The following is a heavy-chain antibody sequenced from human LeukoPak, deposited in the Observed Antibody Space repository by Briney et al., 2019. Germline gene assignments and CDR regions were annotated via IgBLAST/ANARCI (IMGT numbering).Heavy chain of an antibody. J-gene: IGHJ4*02. D-gene: IGHD3-22*01. CDR3: TRNYDSSGYSNHGGSDY. Sequence: GASVKVSCKASGYTFTSYYMHWVRQAPGQGLEWMGIINPSGGSTSYAQKFQGRVTMTRDMSTSTVYMELSSLRSEDTAVYYCTRNYDSSGYSNHGGSDYWGQGTLVTVSS. V-gene: IGHV1-46*01. CDR1: GYTFTSYY. CDR2: INPSGGST.